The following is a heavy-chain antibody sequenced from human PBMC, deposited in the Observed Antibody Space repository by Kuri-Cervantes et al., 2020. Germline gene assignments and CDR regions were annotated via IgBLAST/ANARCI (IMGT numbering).Heavy chain of an antibody. CDR1: GFTFSSYW. V-gene: IGHV3-7*03. CDR3: ARVVATRWFDP. Sequence: GESLKISCAASGFTFSSYWMSWVRQAPGKGLEWVANIKQDGSEKYYVDSVKGRFTISRDNAKNSLYLQMNSLRAADTAVYYCARVVATRWFDPWGQGTLVTVSS. J-gene: IGHJ5*02. D-gene: IGHD2-15*01. CDR2: IKQDGSEK.